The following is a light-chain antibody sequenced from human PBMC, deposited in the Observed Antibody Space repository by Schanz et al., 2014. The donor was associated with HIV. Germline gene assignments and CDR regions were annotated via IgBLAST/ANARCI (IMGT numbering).Light chain of an antibody. CDR1: QSLSSNI. CDR3: QQYDRSPYT. CDR2: GAS. J-gene: IGKJ4*01. Sequence: EIVMTQSPAILSLSPGERATLSCWASQSLSSNILAWYQHKPGQAPRLLIYGASSRATGIPDRFSGSGSGTDFTLTISRLEPEDFAVYYCQQYDRSPYTFGGGTKVEIK. V-gene: IGKV3-20*01.